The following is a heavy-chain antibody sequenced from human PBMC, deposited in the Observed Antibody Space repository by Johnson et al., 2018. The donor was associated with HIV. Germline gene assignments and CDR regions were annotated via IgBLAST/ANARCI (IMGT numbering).Heavy chain of an antibody. CDR1: GFTFTSYW. J-gene: IGHJ3*02. V-gene: IGHV3-30*02. CDR2: RRYDGRNK. CDR3: ARAYSSSWYRDDAFDI. Sequence: QVQLVESGGGLVQPGGSLRLSCAASGFTFTSYWIHWVRQAPGKGLEWVAFRRYDGRNKYYVDSVKGRFTIPRDNYKNTLYLQMNRLRAGDTAVYYCARAYSSSWYRDDAFDIWGQGTMVTVFS. D-gene: IGHD6-13*01.